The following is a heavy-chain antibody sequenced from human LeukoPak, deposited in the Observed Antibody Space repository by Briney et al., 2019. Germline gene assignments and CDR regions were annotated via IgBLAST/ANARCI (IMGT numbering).Heavy chain of an antibody. J-gene: IGHJ6*03. V-gene: IGHV3-30*02. Sequence: GGSLRLSCAPSGFIFSSYGMHWVRQAPGKGLEWVSFIRYDGGSKYYADSVKGRFTISRDNSKNTLFLQMNSLRPEDTAVYYCAKDSTSKHYYYTYYMDVWGKGTTVTVSS. CDR2: IRYDGGSK. CDR1: GFIFSSYG. CDR3: AKDSTSKHYYYTYYMDV.